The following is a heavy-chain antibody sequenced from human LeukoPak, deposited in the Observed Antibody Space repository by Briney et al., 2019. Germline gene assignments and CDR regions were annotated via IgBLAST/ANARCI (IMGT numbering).Heavy chain of an antibody. CDR2: IYPGDSDT. CDR3: ARQRITISSDAFDI. Sequence: GASLQISCKGSGYSFTSYWIGWVRQVPGKGLEWMGIIYPGDSDTRYSPSFQGQVTISADKSISTAYLQWSSLKASDTAMYYCARQRITISSDAFDIWGQGTMVTVSS. D-gene: IGHD3-9*01. CDR1: GYSFTSYW. V-gene: IGHV5-51*01. J-gene: IGHJ3*02.